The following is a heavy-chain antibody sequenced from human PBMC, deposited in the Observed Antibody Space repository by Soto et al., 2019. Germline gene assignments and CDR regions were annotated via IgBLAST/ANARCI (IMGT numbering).Heavy chain of an antibody. J-gene: IGHJ6*02. CDR1: GFTFSSYA. V-gene: IGHV3-23*01. Sequence: PGGSLRLSCAASGFTFSSYAMSWVRQAPGKGPEWVSAISGSGGSTYYADSVKGRFTISRDNSKNTLYLQRNSLRAEDTAVYYCAKDGGGRCSSTSCYAEPGYYYYGMDVWGQGTTVTVSS. D-gene: IGHD2-2*01. CDR3: AKDGGGRCSSTSCYAEPGYYYYGMDV. CDR2: ISGSGGST.